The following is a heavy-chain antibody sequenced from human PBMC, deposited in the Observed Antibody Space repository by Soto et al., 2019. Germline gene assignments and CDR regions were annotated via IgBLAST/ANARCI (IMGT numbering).Heavy chain of an antibody. D-gene: IGHD3-16*01. V-gene: IGHV4-31*03. J-gene: IGHJ4*02. Sequence: SETLCLTCTVSGDSMATGGHYYNWIRQVPGKGLEWIGYVYYSGATHYTPSLRARATISRDTSKNQFSLRLISVTAADTALYYCARDKDLQPTVWGFWGQGIQVTVS. CDR2: VYYSGAT. CDR3: ARDKDLQPTVWGF. CDR1: GDSMATGGHY.